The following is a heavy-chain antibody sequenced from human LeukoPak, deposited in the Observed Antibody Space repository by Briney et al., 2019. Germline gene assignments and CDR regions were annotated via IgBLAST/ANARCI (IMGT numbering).Heavy chain of an antibody. Sequence: GGSLTLSCAVSGITLSNYGMSWVRQAPGKGLEWVAGISGSGGSTDYADSVKGRFTISRDNPKNTLFLQMKSLRAEDTAVYFCAKRGVVIRVILVGFHKEAYYFDSWGQGALVTVSS. CDR3: AKRGVVIRVILVGFHKEAYYFDS. CDR1: GITLSNYG. D-gene: IGHD3-22*01. CDR2: ISGSGGST. V-gene: IGHV3-23*01. J-gene: IGHJ4*02.